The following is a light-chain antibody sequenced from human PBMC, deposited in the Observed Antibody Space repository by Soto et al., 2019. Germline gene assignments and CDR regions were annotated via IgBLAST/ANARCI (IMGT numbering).Light chain of an antibody. V-gene: IGKV3-11*01. Sequence: EIVMTHSPATLSVSPGERATLSCRASQSVSSNLAWYQHKPGQAPRLLIYGASTRATGIPARFSGSGSGTDFTLTISSLEPEDFAVYYCQQRSHWPRTFGQGTKVDIK. CDR2: GAS. CDR1: QSVSSN. CDR3: QQRSHWPRT. J-gene: IGKJ1*01.